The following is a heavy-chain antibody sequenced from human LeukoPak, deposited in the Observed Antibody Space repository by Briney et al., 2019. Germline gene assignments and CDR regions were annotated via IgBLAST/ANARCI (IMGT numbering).Heavy chain of an antibody. CDR2: MNLDGSEK. J-gene: IGHJ4*02. D-gene: IGHD6-6*01. CDR3: ARGTRASSSLSDY. V-gene: IGHV3-7*05. CDR1: GFTFSSYW. Sequence: GGSLRLSCAASGFTFSSYWMNWVRQAPGKGLEWVANMNLDGSEKYYVDSVRGRFTISRDNAKNSLYPQMNSLRAEDTAVYFCARGTRASSSLSDYWGQGSLVTVSS.